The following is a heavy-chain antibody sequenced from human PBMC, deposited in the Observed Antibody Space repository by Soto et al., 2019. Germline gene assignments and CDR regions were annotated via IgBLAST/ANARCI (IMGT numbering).Heavy chain of an antibody. CDR3: ALEGGGAIPRSYFDY. CDR1: GFTYG. CDR2: TWYDGSNK. J-gene: IGHJ4*02. D-gene: IGHD2-2*01. Sequence: QVQLVESGGGVVQPGRSLRLSCAASGFTYGMHWVRQAPGKGLEWVAVTWYDGSNKYYADSVKGRFTISRDNSKNTLYLQINSLRAEDTAVYYCALEGGGAIPRSYFDYWGQGTLVTVSS. V-gene: IGHV3-33*01.